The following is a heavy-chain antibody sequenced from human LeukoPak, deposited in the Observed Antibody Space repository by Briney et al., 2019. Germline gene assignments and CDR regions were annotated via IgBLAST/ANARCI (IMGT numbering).Heavy chain of an antibody. CDR2: ISTYNGHT. V-gene: IGHV1-18*01. Sequence: ASVKVSCKASGYTFTSYGINWVRQAPGQGLEWMGWISTYNGHTNYAQKFQGRVTMTRDTSISTAYMELSRLRSDDTAVYYCARDLFGSSWGVDYWGQGTLVTVSS. CDR1: GYTFTSYG. D-gene: IGHD6-13*01. CDR3: ARDLFGSSWGVDY. J-gene: IGHJ4*02.